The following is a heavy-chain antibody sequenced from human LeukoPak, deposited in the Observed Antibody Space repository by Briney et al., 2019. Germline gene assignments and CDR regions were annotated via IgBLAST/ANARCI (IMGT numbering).Heavy chain of an antibody. D-gene: IGHD4-17*01. CDR2: ISYDGSNK. CDR3: AADYGDYVSPSD. V-gene: IGHV3-30*04. CDR1: GFTFSSYA. Sequence: GGSLRLSCAASGFTFSSYAMHWVRQAPGKALEWVAVISYDGSNKYYADSVKGRFTISRDNSKNTLFLQMNSLRLEDTAVYYCAADYGDYVSPSDWGQGTLVTVSS. J-gene: IGHJ4*02.